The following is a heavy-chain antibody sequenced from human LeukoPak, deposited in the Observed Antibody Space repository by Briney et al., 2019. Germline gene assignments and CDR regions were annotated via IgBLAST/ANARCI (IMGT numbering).Heavy chain of an antibody. CDR2: FDPEDGET. CDR3: ATGAPYDILTGPYYYYYGMDV. D-gene: IGHD3-9*01. CDR1: GYTLTELS. J-gene: IGHJ6*02. Sequence: ASVKVSCKVSGYTLTELSMHWVRQAPGKGLEWMGGFDPEDGETIYAQKFQGRVTMTEDTSTDTAYMELSSLRSEDTAVYYCATGAPYDILTGPYYYYYGMDVWGQGTTVTVSS. V-gene: IGHV1-24*01.